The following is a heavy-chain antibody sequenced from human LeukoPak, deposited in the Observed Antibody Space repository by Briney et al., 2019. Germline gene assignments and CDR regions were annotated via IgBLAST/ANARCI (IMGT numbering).Heavy chain of an antibody. CDR3: ASSAQPIPNYDYVWGSYRPHDRFDY. CDR1: GYTFSSSG. J-gene: IGHJ4*02. Sequence: ASVKVSCKASGYTFSSSGFSWVRQAPGQGLEWMGWISANNGDIHPAQKFQGRVTLTIDTSTSTAYMELRSLRFDDTAVYYCASSAQPIPNYDYVWGSYRPHDRFDYWGQGTLVTVSS. CDR2: ISANNGDI. D-gene: IGHD3-16*02. V-gene: IGHV1-18*01.